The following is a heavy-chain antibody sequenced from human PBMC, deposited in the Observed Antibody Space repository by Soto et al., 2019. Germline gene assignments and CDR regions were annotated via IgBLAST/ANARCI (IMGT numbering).Heavy chain of an antibody. CDR2: IYSGGYT. V-gene: IGHV3-53*01. Sequence: EVQLVESGGGLIQPGGSLRLSCAVSGFTVSNNYMSWVRQAPGKGLEGVSVIYSGGYTAYGDSVKGRFTISRDNSKNTLYLQMKGLSAHDTAFFSCGAPPGGGGYWGQGTLVTVSS. CDR3: GAPPGGGGY. D-gene: IGHD3-10*01. J-gene: IGHJ4*02. CDR1: GFTVSNNY.